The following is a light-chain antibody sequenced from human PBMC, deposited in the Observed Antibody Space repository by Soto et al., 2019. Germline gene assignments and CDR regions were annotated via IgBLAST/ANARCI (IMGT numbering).Light chain of an antibody. Sequence: SYELTQPPSVSVAPGQTARITCGGNNIESKSVHWYQQRPGQAPVLVVHDDSDRPSGIPERISGSNSGNTATLTISRVEAGDEAEYYCQVWDGLSYHVIFGGGTKLTVL. J-gene: IGLJ2*01. CDR2: DDS. V-gene: IGLV3-21*02. CDR3: QVWDGLSYHVI. CDR1: NIESKS.